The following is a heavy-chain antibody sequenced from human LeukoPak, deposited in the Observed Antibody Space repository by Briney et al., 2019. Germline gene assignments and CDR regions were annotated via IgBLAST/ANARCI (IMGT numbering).Heavy chain of an antibody. CDR2: IYYSGST. J-gene: IGHJ4*02. V-gene: IGHV4-59*02. Sequence: SETLSLTCTVSGGSVSSYYWSRIRQPPGKGLEWIGYIYYSGSTNYNPSLKSRVTISLDTSKNQFSLKLSSVTAADTAVYYCARAPGGGYYSYYFDYWGQGTLVTVSS. D-gene: IGHD3-22*01. CDR1: GGSVSSYY. CDR3: ARAPGGGYYSYYFDY.